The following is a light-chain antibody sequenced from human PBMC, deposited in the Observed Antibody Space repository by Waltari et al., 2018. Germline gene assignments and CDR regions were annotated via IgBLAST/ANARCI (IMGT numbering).Light chain of an antibody. V-gene: IGLV7-43*01. Sequence: QTVVTQEPSMTVSPGGTVTLTCASSTGAVTSGHHPNWFQQKPGQAPRALIYSTNNKHSCTPARFSGSLLGGKAALTLSGVQPEDEADYYCLLHFHAAWVFGGGTKLTVL. CDR1: TGAVTSGHH. J-gene: IGLJ3*02. CDR2: STN. CDR3: LLHFHAAWV.